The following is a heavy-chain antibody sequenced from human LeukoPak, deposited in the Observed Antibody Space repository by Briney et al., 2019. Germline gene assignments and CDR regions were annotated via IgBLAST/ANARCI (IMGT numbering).Heavy chain of an antibody. CDR3: AKDQLHTSNFDY. J-gene: IGHJ4*02. CDR2: IRYDGSNK. Sequence: GGSLRLSCAASGFTFSGYGMHWVRQAPGKGLGWVAFIRYDGSNKYYADSVKGRFTISRDNSKNTLYLQMNSLRAEDTAVYYCAKDQLHTSNFDYWGQGTLVTVSS. CDR1: GFTFSGYG. D-gene: IGHD1-1*01. V-gene: IGHV3-30*02.